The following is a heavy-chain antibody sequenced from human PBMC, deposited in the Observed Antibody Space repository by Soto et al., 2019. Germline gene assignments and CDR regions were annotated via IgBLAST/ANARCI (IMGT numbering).Heavy chain of an antibody. CDR3: AKDYGNN. Sequence: GGSLRLSCAASGFTFSSYGMHWVRQAPGKGLEWVAVISYDGSNKYYADSVEGRFTISRDNSKNTLYLQMNSLRAEDTAVYYCAKDYGNNWGQGTLVTVSS. CDR2: ISYDGSNK. J-gene: IGHJ4*02. D-gene: IGHD4-17*01. CDR1: GFTFSSYG. V-gene: IGHV3-30*18.